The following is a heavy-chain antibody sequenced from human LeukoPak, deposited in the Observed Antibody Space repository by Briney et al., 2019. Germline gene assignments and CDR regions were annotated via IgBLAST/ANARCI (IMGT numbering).Heavy chain of an antibody. D-gene: IGHD3-3*01. Sequence: ASVKVSCKASGYTFTSYYMLWVRQAPGQGLEWMGIFNPSGGSTSYAQKFQGRVTMTRDTSTSTVYMELSSLRSEDTAVYYCARRRSGYLALDYWGQGTLVTVSS. J-gene: IGHJ4*02. CDR3: ARRRSGYLALDY. V-gene: IGHV1-46*01. CDR2: FNPSGGST. CDR1: GYTFTSYY.